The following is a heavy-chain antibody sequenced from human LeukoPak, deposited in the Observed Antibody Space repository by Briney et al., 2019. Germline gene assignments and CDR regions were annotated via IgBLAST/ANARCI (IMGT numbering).Heavy chain of an antibody. CDR3: ARRGGGYDLLHFDY. Sequence: SETLSLTCTVSGVSISSGDYYWSWNRQPPGQGLESFVYIYYSGSTYYNPSLKSRVTISVDTSKNQFSLKLSSVTAADTAVYYCARRGGGYDLLHFDYWGQGTLVTVSS. CDR1: GVSISSGDYY. CDR2: IYYSGST. J-gene: IGHJ4*02. D-gene: IGHD5-12*01. V-gene: IGHV4-30-4*08.